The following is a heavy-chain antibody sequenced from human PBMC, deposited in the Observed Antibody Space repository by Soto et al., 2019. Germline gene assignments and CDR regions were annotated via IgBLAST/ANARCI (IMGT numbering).Heavy chain of an antibody. CDR3: ARHQEVRVFTIPSPAYGTDV. CDR1: GGSINTRGYY. Sequence: SETLSLTKVVSGGSINTRGYYWGWVRQAPGKGLEWIGYIYYSGSTYYNPSLKSRVTISVDTSKNQFSLKLSSVTAAYTAVNYCARHQEVRVFTIPSPAYGTDVRDIG. D-gene: IGHD3-9*01. CDR2: IYYSGST. J-gene: IGHJ6*04. V-gene: IGHV4-39*07.